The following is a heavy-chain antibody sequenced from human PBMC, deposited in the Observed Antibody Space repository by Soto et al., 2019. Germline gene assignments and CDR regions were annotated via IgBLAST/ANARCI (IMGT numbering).Heavy chain of an antibody. Sequence: QVQLVESGGGVVQPGRSLRLSCAASGFTFSSYAMHWVRQAPGKGLEWVAVISYDGSNKYYADSVKGRFTISRDNSKNTLYQQMNSLRAEDTAVYYCARDQSIAAPSYYYYGMDVWGQGTTVTVSS. CDR2: ISYDGSNK. V-gene: IGHV3-30-3*01. CDR1: GFTFSSYA. J-gene: IGHJ6*02. D-gene: IGHD6-6*01. CDR3: ARDQSIAAPSYYYYGMDV.